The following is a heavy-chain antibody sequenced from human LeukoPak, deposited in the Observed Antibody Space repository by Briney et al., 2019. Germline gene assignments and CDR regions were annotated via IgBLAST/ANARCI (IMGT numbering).Heavy chain of an antibody. V-gene: IGHV3-9*01. CDR3: AKDAYSSNWYYFDY. J-gene: IGHJ4*02. Sequence: PGGSLRLSCAASGFTFDDYAMHWVRQAPGKGLEWVSGISWNSGNIGYADSVKGRFTISRDNAKNSLYLQMNSLRAEDTALYYCAKDAYSSNWYYFDYWGQGTLVTVSS. CDR2: ISWNSGNI. D-gene: IGHD6-13*01. CDR1: GFTFDDYA.